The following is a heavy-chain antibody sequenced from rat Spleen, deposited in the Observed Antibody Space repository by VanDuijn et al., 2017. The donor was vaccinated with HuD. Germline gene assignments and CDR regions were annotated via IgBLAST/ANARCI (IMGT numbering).Heavy chain of an antibody. CDR3: ARHGRGERTYYYVLDA. CDR1: GFTFSNYD. CDR2: ISTGGGNT. V-gene: IGHV5-25*01. D-gene: IGHD4-3*01. J-gene: IGHJ4*01. Sequence: EVQLVESGGGLVQPGRSLKLSCAASGFTFSNYDMAWVRQAPTKGLEWIASISTGGGNTYYGDSVKGRFTVSRDNAKSTLYLQMDSLRSEDTATYYCARHGRGERTYYYVLDAWGQGVSVTVSS.